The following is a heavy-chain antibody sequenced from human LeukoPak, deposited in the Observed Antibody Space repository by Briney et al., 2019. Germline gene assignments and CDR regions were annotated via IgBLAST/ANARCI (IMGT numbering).Heavy chain of an antibody. V-gene: IGHV4-31*03. CDR1: GGSISSGGYY. Sequence: SETLSLTCTVSGGSISSGGYYWSWIRQHPGKGLEWIGYIYYSGSTYYNPSLKSRVTISVDTSKNQFSLRLSSVTAADTAVYYCARVAYGDYLFDYWGQGTLVTVSS. CDR3: ARVAYGDYLFDY. D-gene: IGHD4-17*01. CDR2: IYYSGST. J-gene: IGHJ4*02.